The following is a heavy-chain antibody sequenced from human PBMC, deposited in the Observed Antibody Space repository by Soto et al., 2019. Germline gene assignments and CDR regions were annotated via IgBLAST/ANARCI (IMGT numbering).Heavy chain of an antibody. Sequence: ASVKVSCKASGGTFSSYAISWVRQAPGQGLEWMGGIIPIFGTANYAQKFQGRVTITADESTSTAYLELSSLRSEDTAVYYCARAKFAITIFGVVSRVNWFDPWGQGTLVTVSS. D-gene: IGHD3-3*01. CDR1: GGTFSSYA. V-gene: IGHV1-69*13. CDR2: IIPIFGTA. CDR3: ARAKFAITIFGVVSRVNWFDP. J-gene: IGHJ5*02.